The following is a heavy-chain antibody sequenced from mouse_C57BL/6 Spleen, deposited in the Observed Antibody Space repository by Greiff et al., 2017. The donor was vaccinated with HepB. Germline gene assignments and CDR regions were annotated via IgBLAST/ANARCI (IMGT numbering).Heavy chain of an antibody. V-gene: IGHV1-80*01. CDR1: GYAFSSYW. Sequence: VQGVESGAELVKPGASVKISCKASGYAFSSYWMNWVKQRPGKGLEWIGQIYPGDGDTNYNGKFKGKATLTADKSSSTAYMQLSSLTSEDSAVYFCVDGSDYAMDYWGQGTSVTVSS. J-gene: IGHJ4*01. CDR2: IYPGDGDT. CDR3: VDGSDYAMDY.